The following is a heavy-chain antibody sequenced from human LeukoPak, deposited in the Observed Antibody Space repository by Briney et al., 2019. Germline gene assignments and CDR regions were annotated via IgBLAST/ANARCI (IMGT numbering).Heavy chain of an antibody. D-gene: IGHD4-17*01. CDR2: IYHSGST. CDR1: GGSISSGGYS. Sequence: SETLSLTCAVSGGSISSGGYSWSWIRQPPGKGLEWIGYIYHSGSTYYNPSLKSRVTISVDRSKNQFSLKLSSVTAADTAVYYCAREYGDLGVADAFDIWGQGTMVTVSS. V-gene: IGHV4-30-2*01. J-gene: IGHJ3*02. CDR3: AREYGDLGVADAFDI.